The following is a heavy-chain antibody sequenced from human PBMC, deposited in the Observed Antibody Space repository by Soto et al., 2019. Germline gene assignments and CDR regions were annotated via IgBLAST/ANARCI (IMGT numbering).Heavy chain of an antibody. CDR1: GGSFSAYY. D-gene: IGHD2-8*01. Sequence: QVQLQQWGAGLLEPSETLSLTCVVYGGSFSAYYWAWIRQSPGKGLEWIGEIDHSGSTNFNPSLKSRVIISVDTSKNQFSLKLTSVTAADTAVYYCARTNRRRVLFDYYFYGMEDWGQGATVTVSS. CDR2: IDHSGST. CDR3: ARTNRRRVLFDYYFYGMED. J-gene: IGHJ6*02. V-gene: IGHV4-34*01.